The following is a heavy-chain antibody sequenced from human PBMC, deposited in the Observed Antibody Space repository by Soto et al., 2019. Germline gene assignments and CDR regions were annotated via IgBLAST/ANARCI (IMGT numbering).Heavy chain of an antibody. J-gene: IGHJ4*02. V-gene: IGHV1-18*01. CDR3: ARLRGRDITHFDY. Sequence: QVQLVQSGAEVKKPGASVKVSCKASGYTFTSYGISWVRQAPGQGLEWMGWISAYNGNTHYAQKLQGRVTMTTDTSTSPAYMKLSNVGSDDTAVYYCARLRGRDITHFDYWGQGTLVTVSS. CDR2: ISAYNGNT. CDR1: GYTFTSYG. D-gene: IGHD3-16*01.